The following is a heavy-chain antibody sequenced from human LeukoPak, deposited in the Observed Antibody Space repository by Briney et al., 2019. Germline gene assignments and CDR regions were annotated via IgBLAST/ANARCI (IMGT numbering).Heavy chain of an antibody. V-gene: IGHV4-39*01. D-gene: IGHD1-26*01. CDR1: GGSISSSSYY. CDR3: ARGIRSSDPAQTNTFDY. Sequence: TSSETLSLTCTVSGGSISSSSYYWGWIRQPPGKGLEWIGSIYYSGSTYYNPSLKSRVTISVDTSKNQFSLKLSSVTAADTAVYYCARGIRSSDPAQTNTFDYWGQGTLVTVSS. J-gene: IGHJ4*02. CDR2: IYYSGST.